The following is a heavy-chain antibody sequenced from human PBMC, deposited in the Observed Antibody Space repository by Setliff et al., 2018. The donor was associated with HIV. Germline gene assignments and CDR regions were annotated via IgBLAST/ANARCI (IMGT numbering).Heavy chain of an antibody. D-gene: IGHD3-10*01. CDR2: MNPNSGAT. J-gene: IGHJ6*04. V-gene: IGHV1-8*01. Sequence: GASVKVSCKTSGHPFSNYDIIWARRATGQGLEWMGWMNPNSGATGYAQKFKDRFIMTRDTSISTAYMELSSLTSEDTAVYYCASGKGVRGVIIRGGLDVWGKGTTVTVSS. CDR1: GHPFSNYD. CDR3: ASGKGVRGVIIRGGLDV.